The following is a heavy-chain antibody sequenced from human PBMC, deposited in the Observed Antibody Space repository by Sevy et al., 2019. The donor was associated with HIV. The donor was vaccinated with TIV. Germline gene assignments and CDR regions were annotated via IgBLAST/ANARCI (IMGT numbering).Heavy chain of an antibody. V-gene: IGHV3-30*04. J-gene: IGHJ4*02. D-gene: IGHD3-16*02. Sequence: GGSLRLSCAASGFSFNGYAMHWVRQAPGKGLEWLAVISNDGSVKYYTESVKGRLTISIDNTKNTLFLQRNSLRPEATAVYYCVREARNYEYVWGTYHSGFRGQGTLVTVSS. CDR1: GFSFNGYA. CDR3: VREARNYEYVWGTYHSGF. CDR2: ISNDGSVK.